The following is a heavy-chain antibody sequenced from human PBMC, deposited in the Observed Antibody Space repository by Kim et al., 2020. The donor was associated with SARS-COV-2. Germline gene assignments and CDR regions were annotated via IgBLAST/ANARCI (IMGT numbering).Heavy chain of an antibody. CDR2: I. Sequence: IYYLDSVKGRFTISRDNAKNSVYLQMNSLGGEESGVYYCVGGTQTPGLDYWGLGTLVTISS. V-gene: IGHV3-7*04. J-gene: IGHJ4*02. CDR3: VGGTQTPGLDY.